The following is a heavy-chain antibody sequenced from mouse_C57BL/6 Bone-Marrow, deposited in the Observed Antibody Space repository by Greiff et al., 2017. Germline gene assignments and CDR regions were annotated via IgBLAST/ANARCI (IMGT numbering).Heavy chain of an antibody. Sequence: VKLMESGPGLVQPSQSLSITCTVSGFSLTSYGVHWVRQSPGKGLEWLGVIWSGGSTDSNAAFISRLSISKDNSKSQVFFKMNSLQADDTAIYYCARKGCPDWFAYWGQGTLVTVSA. J-gene: IGHJ3*01. D-gene: IGHD6-1*01. CDR3: ARKGCPDWFAY. V-gene: IGHV2-2*01. CDR1: GFSLTSYG. CDR2: IWSGGST.